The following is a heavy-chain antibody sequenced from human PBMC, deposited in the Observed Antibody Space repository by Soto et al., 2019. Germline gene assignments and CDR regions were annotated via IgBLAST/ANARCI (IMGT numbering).Heavy chain of an antibody. CDR3: ALLRRRCSGGSCYFGFDY. CDR1: GFSLSTSGVG. CDR2: IYWDDDK. D-gene: IGHD2-15*01. V-gene: IGHV2-5*02. Sequence: QITLKESGPTLVKPTQTLTLTCTFSGFSLSTSGVGVGWIRQPPGKALEWLALIYWDDDKRYSPSLKSRLTITKDXXQXQXXLTMTNMDPVDTATYYCALLRRRCSGGSCYFGFDYWGQGTLVTVSS. J-gene: IGHJ4*02.